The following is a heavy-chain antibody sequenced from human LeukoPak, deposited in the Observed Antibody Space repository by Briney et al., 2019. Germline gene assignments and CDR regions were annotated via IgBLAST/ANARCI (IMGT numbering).Heavy chain of an antibody. CDR2: IYYSGST. Sequence: SETLSLTCTVSGGSISSYYWSWLRQPPGKGLEWIGYIYYSGSTNYNPSLKSRVTTSVHSSKNQFSLKLSSVTAADTAVYYCSRLKRLTTVAYWYFDLWGRGTLVTVSS. J-gene: IGHJ2*01. V-gene: IGHV4-59*08. D-gene: IGHD4-23*01. CDR3: SRLKRLTTVAYWYFDL. CDR1: GGSISSYY.